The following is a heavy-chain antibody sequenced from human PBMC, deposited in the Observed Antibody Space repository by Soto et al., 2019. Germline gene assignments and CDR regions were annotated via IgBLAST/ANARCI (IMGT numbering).Heavy chain of an antibody. CDR3: ARDYSYGYYYYYGMDV. CDR2: ISYDGSNK. Sequence: GGSLRLSCAASGFTFSSYAMHWVRQAPGKGLEWVAVISYDGSNKYYADSVKGRFTISGDNSKNTLYLQMNSLRAEDTAVYYCARDYSYGYYYYYGMDVWGQGTTVTVSS. CDR1: GFTFSSYA. J-gene: IGHJ6*02. V-gene: IGHV3-30-3*01. D-gene: IGHD5-18*01.